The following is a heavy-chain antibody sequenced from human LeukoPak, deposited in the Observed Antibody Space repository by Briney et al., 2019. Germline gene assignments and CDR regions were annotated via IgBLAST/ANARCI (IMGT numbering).Heavy chain of an antibody. CDR3: ARAWNGGYYFDY. D-gene: IGHD1-1*01. V-gene: IGHV4-39*01. J-gene: IGHJ4*02. Sequence: SETLSLTCTVSGGSISSGSYYWSWIRQPAGKGLEWIGSIYYSGSTYYNPSLKSRVTISVDTSKNQFSLKLSSVTAADTAVYYCARAWNGGYYFDYWGQGTLVTVSS. CDR1: GGSISSGSYY. CDR2: IYYSGST.